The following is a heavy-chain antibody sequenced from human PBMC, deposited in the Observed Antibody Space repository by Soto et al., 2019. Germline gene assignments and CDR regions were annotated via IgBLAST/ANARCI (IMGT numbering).Heavy chain of an antibody. J-gene: IGHJ4*02. CDR1: GFTFGGYG. V-gene: IGHV3-30*18. Sequence: GGSLRLSCAASGFTFGGYGVHWVRQAPGKGLEWVAVISYDGSNKYYADSVKGRFTISRDNSKNTLYLQMNSLRAEDTAVYYCAKDEAAIAAAGNPFDYWGQGTLVTVSS. CDR2: ISYDGSNK. D-gene: IGHD6-13*01. CDR3: AKDEAAIAAAGNPFDY.